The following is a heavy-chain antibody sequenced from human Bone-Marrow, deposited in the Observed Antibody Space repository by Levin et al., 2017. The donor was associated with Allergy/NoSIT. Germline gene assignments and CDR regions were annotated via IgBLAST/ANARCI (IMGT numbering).Heavy chain of an antibody. CDR2: ISSSATNI. J-gene: IGHJ5*02. Sequence: GGSLRLSFAASGFTFSDYYMTWIRQTPGKGLEWVSYISSSATNIYYADSVKGRFTISRDNAKNSLFLQMNSLRAEDTAVYYCARGADWFDPWGQGTLVTVSS. V-gene: IGHV3-11*01. CDR1: GFTFSDYY. CDR3: ARGADWFDP.